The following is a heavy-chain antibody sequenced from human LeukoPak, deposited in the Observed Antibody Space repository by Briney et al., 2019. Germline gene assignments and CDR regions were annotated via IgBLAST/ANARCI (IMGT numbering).Heavy chain of an antibody. CDR3: ARELRAHNWFDP. CDR1: GYTFTSYD. V-gene: IGHV1-8*01. CDR2: MNPNSGNT. Sequence: GASVKVSCKASGYTFTSYDINCVRQATGQGLEWMGWMNPNSGNTGYAQKFQGRVTMTRNTSISTAYMELSSLRPEDTAVYYCARELRAHNWFDPWGQGTLVTVSS. D-gene: IGHD4-17*01. J-gene: IGHJ5*02.